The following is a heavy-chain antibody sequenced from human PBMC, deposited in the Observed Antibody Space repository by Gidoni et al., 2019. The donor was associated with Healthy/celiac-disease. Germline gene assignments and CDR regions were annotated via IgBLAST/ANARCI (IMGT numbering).Heavy chain of an antibody. CDR1: GFTFSSYG. J-gene: IGHJ4*02. V-gene: IGHV3-33*01. D-gene: IGHD5-18*01. Sequence: QVQLVESGGGVVQPGRSLRLSCAASGFTFSSYGMHWVRQAPGKGLEWVAVIWYDGSNKYYADSVKGRFTISRDNSKNTLYLQMNSLRAEDTAVYYCARDRGTAMAIIDYWGQGTLVTVSS. CDR2: IWYDGSNK. CDR3: ARDRGTAMAIIDY.